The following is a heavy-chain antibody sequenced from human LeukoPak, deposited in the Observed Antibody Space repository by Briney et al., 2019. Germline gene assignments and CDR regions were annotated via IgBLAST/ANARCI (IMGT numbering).Heavy chain of an antibody. CDR3: ASGFHDYGDPYYFDY. CDR1: GGSISSSNW. Sequence: SGTLSLTCAVSGGSISSSNWWSWVRQPPGKGLEWIGEIYHSGSTNYNPSLKSRVTISVDKSKNQFSLKLSSVTAADTAVYYCASGFHDYGDPYYFDYWGQGTLVTVSS. CDR2: IYHSGST. V-gene: IGHV4-4*02. J-gene: IGHJ4*02. D-gene: IGHD4-17*01.